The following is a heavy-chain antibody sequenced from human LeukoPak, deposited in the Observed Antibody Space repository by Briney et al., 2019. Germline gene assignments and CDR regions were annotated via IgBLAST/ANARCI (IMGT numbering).Heavy chain of an antibody. CDR3: AKLIWSGRLAI. CDR1: GFTFSSYA. V-gene: IGHV3-30*04. J-gene: IGHJ3*02. Sequence: GGSLRLSCAASGFTFSSYAMHWVRQAPGKGLEWVAVISYDGSNKYYADSVKGRFTMSRDNFKNTLYLQMNSLRAEDTAVYYCAKLIWSGRLAIWGQGTMVTVSS. D-gene: IGHD3-3*01. CDR2: ISYDGSNK.